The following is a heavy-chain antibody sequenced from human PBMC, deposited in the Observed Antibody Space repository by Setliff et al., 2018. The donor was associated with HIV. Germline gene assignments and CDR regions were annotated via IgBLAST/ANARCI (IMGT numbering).Heavy chain of an antibody. Sequence: SETLSLTCAISGYSISSGYYWGWIRQPPGKGLEWIGSIYHSGSTYYNPSLKSRVTISVDTSKNQFSLNLSSVTAADTAVYYCARQFTVQWLVSTYGMDVWGQGTTVTVSS. V-gene: IGHV4-38-2*01. J-gene: IGHJ6*02. CDR1: GYSISSGYY. D-gene: IGHD6-19*01. CDR3: ARQFTVQWLVSTYGMDV. CDR2: IYHSGST.